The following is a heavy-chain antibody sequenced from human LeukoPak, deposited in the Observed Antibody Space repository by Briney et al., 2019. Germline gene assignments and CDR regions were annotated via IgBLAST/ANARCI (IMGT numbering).Heavy chain of an antibody. J-gene: IGHJ3*02. D-gene: IGHD3-22*01. CDR1: GYTFTSYD. CDR3: ASTYYYDSSGYYLDAFDI. CDR2: MNPNSGNT. V-gene: IGHV1-8*01. Sequence: GASVKVSCKASGYTFTSYDINWVRQATGQGLEWMGWMNPNSGNTGYAQKFQGRVTMTRNTSLSTAYMELSSLRSEDTAVYYCASTYYYDSSGYYLDAFDIWGQGTMVTVSS.